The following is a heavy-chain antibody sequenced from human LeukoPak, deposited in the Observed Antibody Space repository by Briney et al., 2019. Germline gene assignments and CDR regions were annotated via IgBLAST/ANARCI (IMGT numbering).Heavy chain of an antibody. Sequence: GASVKVSCKASGGTFCSYAISWVRQAPGQGLEWMGGIIPIFGTANYAQKFQGRVTITADESTSTAYMELSSLRSEDTAVYYCARRTAMDSYFDYWGQGTLVTVSS. CDR3: ARRTAMDSYFDY. D-gene: IGHD5-18*01. CDR1: GGTFCSYA. CDR2: IIPIFGTA. V-gene: IGHV1-69*13. J-gene: IGHJ4*02.